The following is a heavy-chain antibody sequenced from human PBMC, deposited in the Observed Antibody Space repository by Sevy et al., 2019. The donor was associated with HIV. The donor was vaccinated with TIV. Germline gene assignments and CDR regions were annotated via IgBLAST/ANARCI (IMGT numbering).Heavy chain of an antibody. D-gene: IGHD3-10*01. J-gene: IGHJ6*02. Sequence: GGSLRLSCAASGFSLTTSDMHWVRLAPDKGLEWVAYIRNDGSNKYYADSVRDRFTISRDSPKNSLYLQMNSLRDEDTAIYYCARGRKTTEVWLEELDYYYGLDVWGQGTTVTVSS. CDR3: ARGRKTTEVWLEELDYYYGLDV. CDR2: IRNDGSNK. V-gene: IGHV3-30*02. CDR1: GFSLTTSD.